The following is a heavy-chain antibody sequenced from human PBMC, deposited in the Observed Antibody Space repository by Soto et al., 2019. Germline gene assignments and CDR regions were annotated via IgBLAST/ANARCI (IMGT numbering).Heavy chain of an antibody. CDR1: GGSISSYY. J-gene: IGHJ3*02. D-gene: IGHD3-22*01. V-gene: IGHV4-59*04. Sequence: PSETLSLTCTVSGGSISSYYWSWIRQPPGKGLEWIGYIYYSGSTYYNSSLKSRVTISVDTSKNQFSLKLSSVTAADTAVYYCARRESGYYYVGAFDIWGQGTMVTVSS. CDR3: ARRESGYYYVGAFDI. CDR2: IYYSGST.